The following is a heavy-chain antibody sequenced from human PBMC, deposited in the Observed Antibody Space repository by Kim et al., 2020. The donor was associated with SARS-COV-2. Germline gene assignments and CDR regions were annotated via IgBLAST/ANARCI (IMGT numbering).Heavy chain of an antibody. CDR3: AKSGEGSSDEHFRH. J-gene: IGHJ1*01. CDR2: ISYNGSHK. D-gene: IGHD2-15*01. V-gene: IGHV3-30*18. CDR1: GFTFSDYG. Sequence: GGSLRLSCAASGFTFSDYGMHWVRQAPGKGLEWVAVISYNGSHKYYADSVKGRFTISKDSSNNTLYLQMNSLRPEDTAVYYCAKSGEGSSDEHFRHWGQG.